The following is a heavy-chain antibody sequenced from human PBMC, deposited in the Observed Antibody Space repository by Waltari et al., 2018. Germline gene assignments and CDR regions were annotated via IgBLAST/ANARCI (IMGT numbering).Heavy chain of an antibody. J-gene: IGHJ3*01. D-gene: IGHD5-18*01. CDR1: GDSXXXXX. Sequence: QVQLQXXGPGLVXPSETLSLTCNXSGDSXXXXXWSWIRQPAGKGLEWTGRIYFSGTTKYNPALKSRVTMXXDTSKNXXSLRLXXVTDADTVXYYCARGXRRDTALIKDAFDXXXXGXMVTVSS. CDR2: IYFSGTT. CDR3: ARGXRRDTALIKDAFDX. V-gene: IGHV4-4*07.